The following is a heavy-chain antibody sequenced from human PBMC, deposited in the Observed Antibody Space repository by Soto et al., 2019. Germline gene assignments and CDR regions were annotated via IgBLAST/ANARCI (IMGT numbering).Heavy chain of an antibody. Sequence: QVQLQESGPGLVKPSQTLSLTCNVPGGSISSGGYYWSWIRQHPGKGLEWIGYIYYSGSTYYNPSLKSRVTISVYTSKNQFSLKLSSVTAADTAGYYCARGGTEGEVYWGQGTLVTVSS. CDR1: GGSISSGGYY. CDR2: IYYSGST. CDR3: ARGGTEGEVY. V-gene: IGHV4-31*03. J-gene: IGHJ4*02. D-gene: IGHD3-16*01.